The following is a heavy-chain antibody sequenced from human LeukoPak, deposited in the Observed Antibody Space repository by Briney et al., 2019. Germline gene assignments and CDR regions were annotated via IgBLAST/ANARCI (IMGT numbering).Heavy chain of an antibody. CDR2: VHYSGST. CDR1: GGSISSYY. CDR3: AAEDGGSNWFDP. V-gene: IGHV4-59*01. J-gene: IGHJ5*02. Sequence: TSETLSLTCTVSGGSISSYYWSWIRQPPGKGLEWIAYVHYSGSTNYNPSLKSRVTISLDTSKNQFSLKLSSVTTADTAVYYCAAEDGGSNWFDPWGQGTLVTVSS. D-gene: IGHD3-16*01.